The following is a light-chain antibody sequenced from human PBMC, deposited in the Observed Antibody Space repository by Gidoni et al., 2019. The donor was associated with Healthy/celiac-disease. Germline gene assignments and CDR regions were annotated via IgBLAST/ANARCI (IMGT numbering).Light chain of an antibody. Sequence: DIQMTQSPSSLSASVGDRVNITCRASQSISSYLNWYQQKPGKAPKLLIYAASSLQSGVPSRFSGSGSGTEFTLTISSLQPEDFATYYCQQSYSTPFTFGGGTKVEIK. CDR3: QQSYSTPFT. CDR1: QSISSY. J-gene: IGKJ4*01. V-gene: IGKV1-39*01. CDR2: AAS.